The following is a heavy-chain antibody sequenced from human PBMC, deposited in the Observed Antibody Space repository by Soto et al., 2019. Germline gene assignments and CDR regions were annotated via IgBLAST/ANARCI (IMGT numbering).Heavy chain of an antibody. CDR2: ISGSGGST. CDR1: GFTFSSYA. V-gene: IGHV3-23*01. D-gene: IGHD3-10*01. CDR3: AKGHHKLIFMGFGELLLGDAFDI. Sequence: PGGSLRLSCAASGFTFSSYAMSWVRQAPGKGLEWVSAISGSGGSTYYADSVKGRFTISRDNSKNTLYLQMNSLRAEDTAVYYCAKGHHKLIFMGFGELLLGDAFDIWGQGTMVTVSS. J-gene: IGHJ3*02.